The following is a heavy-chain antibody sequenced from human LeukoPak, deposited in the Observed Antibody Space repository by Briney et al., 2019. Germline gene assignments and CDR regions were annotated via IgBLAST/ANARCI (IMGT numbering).Heavy chain of an antibody. CDR2: ISGSGGST. CDR1: GFTFSSYA. D-gene: IGHD3-3*02. CDR3: AKPRTSIFGNYYYYMDV. V-gene: IGHV3-23*01. Sequence: PGGSLRLSCAAPGFTFSSYAMSWVRQAPGKGLEWVSAISGSGGSTYYADSVKGRFTISRDNSKNTLYLQMNSLRAEDTAVYYCAKPRTSIFGNYYYYMDVWGKGTTVTVSS. J-gene: IGHJ6*03.